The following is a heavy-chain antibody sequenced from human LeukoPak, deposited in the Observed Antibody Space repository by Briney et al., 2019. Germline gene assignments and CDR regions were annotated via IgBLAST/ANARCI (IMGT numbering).Heavy chain of an antibody. J-gene: IGHJ4*02. V-gene: IGHV1-69*04. CDR2: IIPILGIA. D-gene: IGHD2-15*01. CDR1: GGTFSSYA. Sequence: VASVKVSCKASGGTFSSYAISWVRQAPGQGPEWMGRIIPILGIANYAQKFQGRVTITADKSTSTAYMELSSLRSEDTAVYYCAIHIVVVVAATGHASDYWGQGTLVTVSS. CDR3: AIHIVVVVAATGHASDY.